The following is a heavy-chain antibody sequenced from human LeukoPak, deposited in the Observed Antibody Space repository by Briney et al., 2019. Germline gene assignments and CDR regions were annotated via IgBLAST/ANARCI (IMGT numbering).Heavy chain of an antibody. CDR1: GYTFTSYG. CDR2: ISAYNGNT. J-gene: IGHJ4*02. D-gene: IGHD4-11*01. Sequence: ASVKVSCKASGYTFTSYGISWVRQAPGQGLEWMGWISAYNGNTNYAQKFQGRVTMTTDTSTSTAYMELRSLRSDDTAVYYCARDWYDYSNYGELYYFDYWGQGTLVTVSS. CDR3: ARDWYDYSNYGELYYFDY. V-gene: IGHV1-18*01.